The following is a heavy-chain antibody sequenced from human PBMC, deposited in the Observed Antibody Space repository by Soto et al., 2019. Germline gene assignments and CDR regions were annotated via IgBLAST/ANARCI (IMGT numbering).Heavy chain of an antibody. V-gene: IGHV3-53*01. CDR3: VKGGYDSSGQNIPYYLGS. Sequence: GGSLRLSCAASGFTVTTKYMSWVRQAPGKGLEWVSVIYGGGSTYYADSVKGRFIISRDKSKNTVDLQMNSLRVEDTAVYYCVKGGYDSSGQNIPYYLGSWGRGTLVTV. CDR2: IYGGGST. J-gene: IGHJ4*02. CDR1: GFTVTTKY. D-gene: IGHD3-22*01.